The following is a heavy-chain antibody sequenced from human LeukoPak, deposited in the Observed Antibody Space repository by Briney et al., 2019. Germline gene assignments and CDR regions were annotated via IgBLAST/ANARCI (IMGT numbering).Heavy chain of an antibody. D-gene: IGHD3-3*01. Sequence: PSETLSLTCTVSGGSISGSSYYWGWIRQPPGKGLEWIGSIYYSGSTYYNPSLKSRVTISVDTSKNQFSLKLNSVTATDTAVYYCASRLRFLDGWGQGTLVTVSS. CDR1: GGSISGSSYY. CDR3: ASRLRFLDG. CDR2: IYYSGST. J-gene: IGHJ4*02. V-gene: IGHV4-39*01.